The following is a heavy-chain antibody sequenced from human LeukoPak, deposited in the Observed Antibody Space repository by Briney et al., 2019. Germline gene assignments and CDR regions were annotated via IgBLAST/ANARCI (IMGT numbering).Heavy chain of an antibody. V-gene: IGHV4-39*07. CDR1: GDSISSARNY. CDR2: IYYSGST. D-gene: IGHD5-18*01. J-gene: IGHJ4*02. Sequence: SETLSLTCSVSGDSISSARNYWGWIRQSPGKGLEWIGSIYYSGSTYYNPSLKSRVTISVDTSKNQFSLKLSSVTAADTAVYYCASPGIQLWARSPGFDYWGQGTLVTVSS. CDR3: ASPGIQLWARSPGFDY.